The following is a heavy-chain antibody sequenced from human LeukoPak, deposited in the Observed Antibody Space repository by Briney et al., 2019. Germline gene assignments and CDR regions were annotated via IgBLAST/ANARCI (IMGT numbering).Heavy chain of an antibody. CDR3: ARREAGKPFDF. D-gene: IGHD6-13*01. Sequence: PSETLSLTCIVSGGSISSGNHYWGWIRQPPGKGLEWIGSSSSSGITYYNPSLKSRVTISVDTSMNKFSLNLNFVNAADTAVYFCARREAGKPFDFWGRGTLVTVSS. CDR2: SSSSGIT. V-gene: IGHV4-39*01. CDR1: GGSISSGNHY. J-gene: IGHJ4*02.